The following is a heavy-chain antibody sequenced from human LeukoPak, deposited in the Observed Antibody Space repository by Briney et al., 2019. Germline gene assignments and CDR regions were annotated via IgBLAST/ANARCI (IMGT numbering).Heavy chain of an antibody. CDR1: GYTFTGYY. J-gene: IGHJ6*03. CDR2: INPNSGGT. Sequence: ASVKVSCKASGYTFTGYYMHWVRQAPGQGLEWMGWINPNSGGTNYAQKFQGRVTVTRNTSISTAYMELSRLRSDDTAVYYCARGDDLKDYYYYMDVWGKGTTVTVSS. CDR3: ARGDDLKDYYYYMDV. V-gene: IGHV1-2*02. D-gene: IGHD3-3*01.